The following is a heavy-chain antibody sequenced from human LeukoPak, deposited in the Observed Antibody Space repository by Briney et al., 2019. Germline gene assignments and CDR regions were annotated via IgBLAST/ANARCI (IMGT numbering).Heavy chain of an antibody. V-gene: IGHV3-23*01. J-gene: IGHJ4*02. D-gene: IGHD3-22*01. CDR3: AEYYYYDSSGYQQYYFDY. CDR2: ISNSGGST. CDR1: GFTSTTYA. Sequence: GGSLRLSCAASGFTSTTYAMSWVRQAPGKGLEWVSGISNSGGSTYYADSVKGRFTISRDNSKNTLYLQMNSLRAEDTAVYYCAEYYYYDSSGYQQYYFDYWGQGTLVTVSS.